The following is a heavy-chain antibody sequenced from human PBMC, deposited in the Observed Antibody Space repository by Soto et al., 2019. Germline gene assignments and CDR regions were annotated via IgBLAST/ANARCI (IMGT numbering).Heavy chain of an antibody. V-gene: IGHV4-30-4*01. CDR2: IYHSGTT. J-gene: IGHJ4*02. CDR3: ARVRAYSYGYEDY. CDR1: GGSMRSDDYY. D-gene: IGHD5-18*01. Sequence: PSETLSLTCTVSGGSMRSDDYYWSWIRQPPGKGLEWIGYIYHSGTTYYNPSLQSRVSISLDTSKNQSSLKLSSVTAADTAVYYCARVRAYSYGYEDYWGQGTLVTVSS.